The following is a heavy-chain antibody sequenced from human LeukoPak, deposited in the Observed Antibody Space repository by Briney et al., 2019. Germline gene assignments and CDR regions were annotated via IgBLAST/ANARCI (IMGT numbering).Heavy chain of an antibody. CDR1: GFTVSSNY. CDR2: IYSGGST. V-gene: IGHV3-53*01. Sequence: GGSLRLSCAASGFTVSSNYMSWVRQAPGKGLEWVSVIYSGGSTFYADSVKGRFTISRDNSKDTLYLQMNSLRVEDTAVYYCAKGSAPVRPYYFDCWGQGTLVTVSS. D-gene: IGHD3-10*01. CDR3: AKGSAPVRPYYFDC. J-gene: IGHJ4*02.